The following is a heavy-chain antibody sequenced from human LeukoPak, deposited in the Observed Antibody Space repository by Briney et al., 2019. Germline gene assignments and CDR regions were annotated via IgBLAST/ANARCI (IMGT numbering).Heavy chain of an antibody. J-gene: IGHJ4*02. CDR2: INWSGGST. CDR1: GFAFDEHG. CDR3: ARAPITSPFYFDY. V-gene: IGHV3-20*04. Sequence: GGSLRLSRTASGFAFDEHGMSWVRRVPRKGLEWVSGINWSGGSTGYADPLRGRFTISRDNAKNSLYLQMDSLRAEDTALYYCARAPITSPFYFDYWGQGTLVTVSS. D-gene: IGHD2-2*01.